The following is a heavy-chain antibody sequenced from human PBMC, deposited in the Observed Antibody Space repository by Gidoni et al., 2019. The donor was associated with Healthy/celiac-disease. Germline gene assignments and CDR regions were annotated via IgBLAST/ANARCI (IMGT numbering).Heavy chain of an antibody. CDR1: GGSFSGYY. V-gene: IGHV4-34*01. J-gene: IGHJ5*02. CDR2: INHSGST. D-gene: IGHD2-2*02. CDR3: ARSPAAISLRGWFDP. Sequence: QVQLQQWGAGLLKPSETLSLTCAVYGGSFSGYYWSWIRQPPGKGLEWIGEINHSGSTNYNPSLKSRVTISVDTSKNQFSLKLSSVTAADTAVYYCARSPAAISLRGWFDPWGQGTLVTVSS.